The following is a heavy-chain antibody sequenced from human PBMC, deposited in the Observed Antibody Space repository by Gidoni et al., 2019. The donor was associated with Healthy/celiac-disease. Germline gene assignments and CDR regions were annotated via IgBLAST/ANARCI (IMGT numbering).Heavy chain of an antibody. CDR3: ARENDPKTG. CDR2: IYYRGST. CDR1: GGSISSSSYY. J-gene: IGHJ4*02. V-gene: IGHV4-39*01. D-gene: IGHD1-1*01. Sequence: QLQLQESGPGLVKPSETLSLTCTVSGGSISSSSYYWGWIRQPPGKGLEWIGSIYYRGSTYYNPSLKSRVTISVDTSKNQLSLKLISVTAADTAVYYCARENDPKTGWGQGTLVTVSS.